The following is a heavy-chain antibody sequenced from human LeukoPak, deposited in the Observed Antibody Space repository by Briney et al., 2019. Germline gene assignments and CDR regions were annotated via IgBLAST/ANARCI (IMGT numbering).Heavy chain of an antibody. V-gene: IGHV3-33*01. CDR3: ARDQDTAMSGYYGMDV. D-gene: IGHD5-18*01. Sequence: GGSLRLSCAASGFTFSSYGMHWVRQAPGKGLEWVAVIWYDGSNKYYADSVKGRFTISRDNSKNTLYLQMNSLRAEDTAVYYCARDQDTAMSGYYGMDVWGQGTTVTVSS. CDR2: IWYDGSNK. J-gene: IGHJ6*02. CDR1: GFTFSSYG.